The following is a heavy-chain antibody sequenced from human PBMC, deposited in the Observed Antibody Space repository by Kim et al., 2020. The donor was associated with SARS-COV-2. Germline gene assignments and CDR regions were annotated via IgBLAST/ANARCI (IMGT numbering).Heavy chain of an antibody. Sequence: GGSLRLSCAASGFSFSGSSMHWVRQASGKGLEWVGRIRNKANNYVTEYVASVRGRFTISRDDSMNTAYLQMNSLKIEDTAVYYCTRVLPDPGSYYDAFDIWGQGTVVSVSS. CDR1: GFSFSGSS. CDR2: IRNKANNYVT. CDR3: TRVLPDPGSYYDAFDI. J-gene: IGHJ3*02. D-gene: IGHD3-10*01. V-gene: IGHV3-73*01.